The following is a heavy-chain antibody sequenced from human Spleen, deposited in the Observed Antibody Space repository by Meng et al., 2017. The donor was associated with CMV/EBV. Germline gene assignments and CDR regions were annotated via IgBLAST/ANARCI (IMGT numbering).Heavy chain of an antibody. CDR2: INWNGGST. Sequence: CAASGFTFDDYGMSWVRQAPGKGLEWVSGINWNGGSTGYADSAKGRFTISRDNAKNSLYLQMNSLRAEDTALYYCARGRGSYYSFDYWGQGTLVTVSS. J-gene: IGHJ4*02. CDR3: ARGRGSYYSFDY. V-gene: IGHV3-20*04. CDR1: GFTFDDYG. D-gene: IGHD1-26*01.